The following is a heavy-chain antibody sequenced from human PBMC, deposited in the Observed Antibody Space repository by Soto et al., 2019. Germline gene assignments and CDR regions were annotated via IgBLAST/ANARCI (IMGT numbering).Heavy chain of an antibody. Sequence: GGSLRLSCAASGFTFSSYSMNWVRQAPGKGLEWVSYISSSSSTIYYADSVKGRFTISRDNAKNTLYLQMNSLRAEDTAVYYCASGQCGGDCYSYWFDPWGQGTLVTVSS. CDR2: ISSSSSTI. CDR3: ASGQCGGDCYSYWFDP. V-gene: IGHV3-48*01. D-gene: IGHD2-21*02. J-gene: IGHJ5*02. CDR1: GFTFSSYS.